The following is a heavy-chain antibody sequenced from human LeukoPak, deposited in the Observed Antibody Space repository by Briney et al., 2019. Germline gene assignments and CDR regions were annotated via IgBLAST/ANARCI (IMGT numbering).Heavy chain of an antibody. CDR3: ARERFWYYMDV. CDR2: INTDGSST. CDR1: GFTFSSYW. D-gene: IGHD3-3*01. Sequence: PGGSLRLSCAASGFTFSSYWMHWVRQAPGKGLVWVSRINTDGSSTSYADSVKGRFTISRDNAKNTLYLQMNSLRAEDTAVYYCARERFWYYMDVWGKGTTVTVSS. J-gene: IGHJ6*03. V-gene: IGHV3-74*01.